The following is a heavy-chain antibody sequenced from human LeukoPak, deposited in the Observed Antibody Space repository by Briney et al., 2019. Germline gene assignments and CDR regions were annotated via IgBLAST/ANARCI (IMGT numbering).Heavy chain of an antibody. CDR1: GYTFTIYG. CDR3: ARGGDIVVVPATYYYYYGMDV. Sequence: GASVKVSCKASGYTFTIYGISWVRQAPGQGLEWMGWISAYNGNTNYAQKLQGRVTMTTDTSTSTAYMELRSLRSDDTAVYYCARGGDIVVVPATYYYYYGMDVWGQGTTVTVSS. D-gene: IGHD2-2*01. J-gene: IGHJ6*02. CDR2: ISAYNGNT. V-gene: IGHV1-18*01.